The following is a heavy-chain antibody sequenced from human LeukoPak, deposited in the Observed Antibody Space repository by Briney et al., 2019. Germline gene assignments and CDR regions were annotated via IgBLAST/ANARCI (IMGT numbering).Heavy chain of an antibody. J-gene: IGHJ4*02. Sequence: GGSLRLSCVASGFTFSTAWMSWLRQAPGKGLEWVGRIKSNNDGGTTDYAASVKGRFTISRDDSKNTLYLQMNSLRAEDTAVYYCAKAPAYQMFKWVDYWGQGTLVTVSS. CDR2: IKSNNDGGTT. CDR1: GFTFSTAW. CDR3: AKAPAYQMFKWVDY. D-gene: IGHD1-26*01. V-gene: IGHV3-15*01.